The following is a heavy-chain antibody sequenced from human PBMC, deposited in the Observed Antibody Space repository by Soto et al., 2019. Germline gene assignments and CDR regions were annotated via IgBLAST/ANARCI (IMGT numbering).Heavy chain of an antibody. Sequence: GGSLRLSCAASGFTFSSYWMSWVRQAPGKGLEWVANIKQVGSEKYYVDSVKGRFTISRDNAKNSLYLQMNSLTAEDTAVYYCARDTPRLRYFGRSFDYWGQGTLVTVSS. V-gene: IGHV3-7*03. J-gene: IGHJ4*02. CDR1: GFTFSSYW. D-gene: IGHD3-9*01. CDR3: ARDTPRLRYFGRSFDY. CDR2: IKQVGSEK.